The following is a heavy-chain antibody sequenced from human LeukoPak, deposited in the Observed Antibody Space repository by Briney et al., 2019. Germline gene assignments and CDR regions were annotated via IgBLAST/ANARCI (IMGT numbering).Heavy chain of an antibody. Sequence: GGSLRLSCAASGFTFSSYSMNWVRKAPGKGRGWVSSISSSSSYIYYADSVKGRFTISRDNAKTSLYLQMNSLGAEDTAVYYCARIKKELVWTAFDYWGQGTLVTVSS. CDR1: GFTFSSYS. CDR2: ISSSSSYI. D-gene: IGHD6-6*01. CDR3: ARIKKELVWTAFDY. V-gene: IGHV3-21*01. J-gene: IGHJ4*02.